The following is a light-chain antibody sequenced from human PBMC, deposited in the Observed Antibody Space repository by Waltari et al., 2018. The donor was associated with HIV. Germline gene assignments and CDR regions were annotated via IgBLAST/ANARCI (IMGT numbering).Light chain of an antibody. CDR3: ATWDISLSAVV. CDR2: RDN. V-gene: IGLV10-54*04. J-gene: IGLJ2*01. Sequence: QAGLIQPPSVSKGMRQTATLTCTGNSNNVGNQGAAWLQQHQGHPPKLLSYRDNKRPSGISERFPAARSGNTASLTMTGVQPEDEADSFCATWDISLSAVVFGGGTTLTVL. CDR1: SNNVGNQG.